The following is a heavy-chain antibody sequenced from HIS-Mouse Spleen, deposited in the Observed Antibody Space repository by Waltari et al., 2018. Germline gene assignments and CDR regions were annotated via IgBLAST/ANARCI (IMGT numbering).Heavy chain of an antibody. CDR1: GYTFTGYY. D-gene: IGHD1-26*01. CDR3: AREPSGSYRFDI. CDR2: INPTSGGT. J-gene: IGHJ3*02. V-gene: IGHV1-2*02. Sequence: QVQLVQSGAEVKKPGASVKVSCKASGYTFTGYYMHWVRQAPGQGLEWMGWINPTSGGTNYAQKFQGRVNMTRDTSISTAYMELSRLRSDDTAVYYCAREPSGSYRFDIWGQGTMVTVSS.